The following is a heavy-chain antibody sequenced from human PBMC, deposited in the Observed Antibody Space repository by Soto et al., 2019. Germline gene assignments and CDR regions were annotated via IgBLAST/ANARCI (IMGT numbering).Heavy chain of an antibody. CDR1: GGTFSSYA. J-gene: IGHJ5*02. CDR3: ATGPFRGVIILNWFDP. V-gene: IGHV1-69*13. D-gene: IGHD3-10*01. Sequence: ASVKVSCKASGGTFSSYAISWVRQAPGQGLEWMGGIIPIFGTANYAQKFQGRVTITADESTSTAYMELSSLRSEDTAVYYCATGPFRGVIILNWFDPWGQGTLVTVSS. CDR2: IIPIFGTA.